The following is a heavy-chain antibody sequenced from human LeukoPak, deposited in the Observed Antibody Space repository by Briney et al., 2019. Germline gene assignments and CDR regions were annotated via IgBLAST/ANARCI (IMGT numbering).Heavy chain of an antibody. CDR3: ARDRYYYDSSGSRFDY. CDR2: IYTSGST. V-gene: IGHV4-4*07. J-gene: IGHJ4*02. D-gene: IGHD3-22*01. Sequence: SETLSLTCTVSSGSISAHYWSWIRQPAGKGLEWIGRIYTSGSTNYNPSLKSRVTMSVDTSKNQFSLKLSSVTAADTAVYYCARDRYYYDSSGSRFDYWGQGTLVTVSS. CDR1: SGSISAHY.